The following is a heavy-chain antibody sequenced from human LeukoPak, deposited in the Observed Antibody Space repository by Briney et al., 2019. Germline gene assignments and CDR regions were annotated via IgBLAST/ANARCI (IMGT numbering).Heavy chain of an antibody. D-gene: IGHD3-22*01. CDR1: GFSLSTSGVG. CDR3: AHSPLWDYYDSSGLMD. CDR2: IYWNDDK. V-gene: IGHV2-5*01. J-gene: IGHJ4*02. Sequence: SGPTLVNPTQTLTLTCTFSGFSLSTSGVGVGWIRQPPGKALEWLALIYWNDDKRYSPSLKSRLTITKDTSKNQVVLTMTNMDPVDTATYYCAHSPLWDYYDSSGLMDWGQGTLVTVSS.